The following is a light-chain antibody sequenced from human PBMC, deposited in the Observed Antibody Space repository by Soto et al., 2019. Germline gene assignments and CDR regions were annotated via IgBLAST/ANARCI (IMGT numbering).Light chain of an antibody. CDR3: QQYNSYSSIT. J-gene: IGKJ5*01. Sequence: DVQMTQSPPTLSASVGDRVTITCRASQSINTWLAWYQQKPGKAPNLLIYRASTLQTGVPSRFSGSGSGTEFTLTISSLQPDAFATYYCQQYNSYSSITFGQGTRLEIK. V-gene: IGKV1-5*03. CDR1: QSINTW. CDR2: RAS.